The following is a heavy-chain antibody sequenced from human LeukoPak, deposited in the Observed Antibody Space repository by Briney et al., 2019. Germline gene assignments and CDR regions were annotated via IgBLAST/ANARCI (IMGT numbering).Heavy chain of an antibody. CDR1: GYTFTSYG. CDR2: ISAYNGDT. CDR3: ARGMTTVTPGAFDI. Sequence: ASVKVSCKASGYTFTSYGISWVRQAPGQGLEWMGWISAYNGDTNYAQKLQGRVTMTTDTSTSTAYMELRSLRSDDTAVYYCARGMTTVTPGAFDIWGQGTMVTVSS. V-gene: IGHV1-18*01. J-gene: IGHJ3*02. D-gene: IGHD4-17*01.